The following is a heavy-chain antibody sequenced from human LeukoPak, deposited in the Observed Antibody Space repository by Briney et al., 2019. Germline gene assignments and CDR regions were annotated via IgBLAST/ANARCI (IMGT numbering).Heavy chain of an antibody. CDR2: IYYSGST. Sequence: SETLSLTCTVSGGSISSSSYYWGWIRQPPGKGLEWIGSIYYSGSTNYNPSLKSRVTISVDTSKNQFSLKLSSVTAADTAVYYCARVYSIYWYFDLWGRGTLVTVSS. CDR1: GGSISSSSYY. CDR3: ARVYSIYWYFDL. V-gene: IGHV4-39*07. D-gene: IGHD5-18*01. J-gene: IGHJ2*01.